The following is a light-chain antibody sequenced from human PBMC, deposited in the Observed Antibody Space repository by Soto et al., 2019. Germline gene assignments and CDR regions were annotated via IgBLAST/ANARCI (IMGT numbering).Light chain of an antibody. CDR2: GAS. J-gene: IGKJ5*01. CDR1: QNVGSS. V-gene: IGKV3-15*01. CDR3: QQYKNWPPVT. Sequence: EVVMTQSPDTLSVSPGEKVVLSSRASQNVGSSLAWYQQKPGQGPRLLISGASTRATGVPSRFSGSGSGTEFTLTISSLQSEDFAVYSCQQYKNWPPVTFGQGTRLEIK.